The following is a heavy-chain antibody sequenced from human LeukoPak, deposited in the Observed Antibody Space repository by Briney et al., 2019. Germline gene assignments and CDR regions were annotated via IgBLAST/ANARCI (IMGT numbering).Heavy chain of an antibody. V-gene: IGHV3-21*01. CDR2: ITSSGTYI. Sequence: PGGSLRLSCATSGFTFNNYNMNWVRQAPGRALEWVSSITSSGTYIFYADSVKGRFTISRDNAKNSLYLQMNSLGPEDTAVYYCARATSSGWDHTFDYWGQGTLVTVSS. CDR1: GFTFNNYN. CDR3: ARATSSGWDHTFDY. D-gene: IGHD6-19*01. J-gene: IGHJ4*02.